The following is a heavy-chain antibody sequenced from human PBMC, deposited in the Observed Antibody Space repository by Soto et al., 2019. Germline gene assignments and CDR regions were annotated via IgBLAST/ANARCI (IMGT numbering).Heavy chain of an antibody. D-gene: IGHD3-9*01. J-gene: IGHJ4*02. CDR3: ARGLRCFDWVKGGGFDY. CDR1: GGTFSSYT. CDR2: LIPILGIA. Sequence: QVQLVQSGAEVKKPGSSVKVSCKASGGTFSSYTISWVRQAPGQGLEWMGRLIPILGIANYAQKFQGRVTITADKSTSTDYMELSRLRSEDTAVYYCARGLRCFDWVKGGGFDYWGQGTLVTVSS. V-gene: IGHV1-69*02.